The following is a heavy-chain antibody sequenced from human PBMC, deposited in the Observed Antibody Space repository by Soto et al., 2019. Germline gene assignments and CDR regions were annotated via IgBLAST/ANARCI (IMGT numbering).Heavy chain of an antibody. D-gene: IGHD5-18*01. CDR1: GFTFSSYG. CDR3: ARGNVDTAMVYLRTLEPQNYDYYMDV. V-gene: IGHV3-33*01. Sequence: QVQLVESGGGVVQPGRSLRLSCAASGFTFSSYGMHWVRQAPGKGLEWVAVIWYDGSNKYYADSVKGRFTISRDNSKNTLYMQMNSLRDEDTAVYYCARGNVDTAMVYLRTLEPQNYDYYMDVWGKGTTVTVSS. J-gene: IGHJ6*03. CDR2: IWYDGSNK.